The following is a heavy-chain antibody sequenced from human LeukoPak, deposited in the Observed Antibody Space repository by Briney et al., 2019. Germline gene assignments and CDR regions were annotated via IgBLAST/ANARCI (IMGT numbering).Heavy chain of an antibody. D-gene: IGHD3-10*01. J-gene: IGHJ5*02. CDR3: ARGLRYRGFWELSWFDP. CDR2: MNPNSGKT. CDR1: GYTFTSYD. V-gene: IGHV1-8*01. Sequence: ASVTVSCKASGYTFTSYDINWVRQAAGQGLEGMGWMNPNSGKTGDAQKFQGRVTMTRNTSISTAYMELSSLRSEDTAMYYCARGLRYRGFWELSWFDPWGQGTLVTVSS.